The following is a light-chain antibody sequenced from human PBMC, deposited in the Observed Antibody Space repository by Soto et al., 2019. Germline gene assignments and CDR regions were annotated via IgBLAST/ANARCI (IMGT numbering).Light chain of an antibody. CDR2: WAS. V-gene: IGKV4-1*01. CDR3: QQYYTPPHT. Sequence: DIVMTQSPDSLAVSLGERATINCKSSQNVLSTSNNRNYLAWYQHKPGQPPQLLVSWASTRDSAVPDRFSGSGSGTDFTLTISSLQAEDAAVYYCQQYYTPPHTFGQGTKVEI. CDR1: QNVLSTSNNRNY. J-gene: IGKJ1*01.